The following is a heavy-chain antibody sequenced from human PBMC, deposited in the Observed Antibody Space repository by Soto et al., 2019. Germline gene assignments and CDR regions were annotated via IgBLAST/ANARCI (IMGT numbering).Heavy chain of an antibody. V-gene: IGHV1-69*12. CDR3: ASHSSLRGYCISASCYGYYYGMDV. D-gene: IGHD2-2*01. CDR1: GGTFSSYA. J-gene: IGHJ6*02. Sequence: QVQLVQSGAEVKKPGSSVKVSCKASGGTFSSYAISWVRQAPGQGLEWMGGIIPIFGTADYAQKFQGRVTITAEASTSTAYMELSSLRSEDPAVYYCASHSSLRGYCISASCYGYYYGMDVWGQGTTVTVSS. CDR2: IIPIFGTA.